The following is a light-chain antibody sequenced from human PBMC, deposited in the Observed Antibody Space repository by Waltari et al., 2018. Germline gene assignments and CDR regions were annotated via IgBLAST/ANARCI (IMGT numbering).Light chain of an antibody. CDR2: DVT. V-gene: IGLV2-14*03. Sequence: QSALTQPASVSGSPGQSISISCTGTSSDVGGYNYVPWFQQHPGKAPKVLISDVTKWPSGVSHRFSGSNSGNTASLTISGLQAEDEAEYYCSSYTSNNTWVFGGGTKVTVL. CDR3: SSYTSNNTWV. J-gene: IGLJ2*01. CDR1: SSDVGGYNY.